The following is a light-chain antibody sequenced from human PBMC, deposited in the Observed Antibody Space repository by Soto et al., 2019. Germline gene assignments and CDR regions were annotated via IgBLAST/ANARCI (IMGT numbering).Light chain of an antibody. CDR1: SSDVGGYNY. CDR2: DVS. Sequence: QSALTQPASVSGSPGQSITISCTGTSSDVGGYNYVSWYQQHPGKAPKLMIYDVSNRPSGVSNRFSGSKSGNTASLTISGLQAEDEADYDCSSYTSSSNVVFGGGTKRTVL. V-gene: IGLV2-14*01. J-gene: IGLJ2*01. CDR3: SSYTSSSNVV.